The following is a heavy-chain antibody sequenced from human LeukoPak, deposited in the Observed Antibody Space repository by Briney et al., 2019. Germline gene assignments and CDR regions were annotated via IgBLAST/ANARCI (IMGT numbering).Heavy chain of an antibody. V-gene: IGHV4-34*01. CDR1: GGSFSGYY. Sequence: PSETLSLTCAVYGGSFSGYYWSWIRQPPGKGLEWIGEINHSGSTNYNPSLKSRVTISVDTSKNQSSLKLSSVTAADTAVYYCARGRIMITFGGVIVTNWFDPWGQGTLVTVSS. J-gene: IGHJ5*02. CDR2: INHSGST. CDR3: ARGRIMITFGGVIVTNWFDP. D-gene: IGHD3-16*02.